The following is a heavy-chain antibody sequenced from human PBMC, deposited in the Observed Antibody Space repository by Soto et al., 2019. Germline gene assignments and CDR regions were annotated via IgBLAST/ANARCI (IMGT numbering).Heavy chain of an antibody. J-gene: IGHJ6*02. CDR2: IYYSGST. CDR3: AREVSGGMDV. Sequence: PSETLSLTCTVSGGSISSYYWSCIRQPPGKGLEWIGYIYYSGSTNYNPSLKSRVTISVDTSKNQFSLKLSSVTAADTAVYYCAREVSGGMDVWGQGTTVTVSS. CDR1: GGSISSYY. V-gene: IGHV4-59*01.